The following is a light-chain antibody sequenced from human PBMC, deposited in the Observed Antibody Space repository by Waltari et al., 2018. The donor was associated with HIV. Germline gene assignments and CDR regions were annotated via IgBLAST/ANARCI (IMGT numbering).Light chain of an antibody. CDR2: AAS. CDR1: QSVSSN. CDR3: QHYSNWLRT. V-gene: IGKV3-15*01. Sequence: EIVMTQSTVTLSVGLGDRATRSCRASQSVSSNLAWYQQKPGQAPRLLIYAASTRATGIPARFSGSESETEFTLTISSLRSEDFAVYYCQHYSNWLRTFGQGTKGEIQ. J-gene: IGKJ1*01.